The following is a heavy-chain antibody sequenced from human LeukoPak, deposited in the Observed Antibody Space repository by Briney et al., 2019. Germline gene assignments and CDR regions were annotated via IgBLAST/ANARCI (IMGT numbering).Heavy chain of an antibody. CDR1: GFTFNSYT. Sequence: RTGGSLRLSCAASGFTFNSYTMNWVRQAPGKGLEWVSVIYSGGSTYYADSVKGRFTISRDNSKNTLYLQMNSLRAEDTAVYYCASPTGLRRDYYYMDVWGKGTTVTVSS. CDR2: IYSGGST. V-gene: IGHV3-66*02. D-gene: IGHD4-17*01. CDR3: ASPTGLRRDYYYMDV. J-gene: IGHJ6*03.